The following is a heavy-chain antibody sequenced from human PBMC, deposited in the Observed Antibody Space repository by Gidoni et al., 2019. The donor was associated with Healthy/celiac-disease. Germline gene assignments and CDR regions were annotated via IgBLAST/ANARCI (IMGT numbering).Heavy chain of an antibody. CDR2: ISGSGGST. J-gene: IGHJ4*02. CDR3: AKDDGYNWNDVEIDY. D-gene: IGHD1-1*01. CDR1: GFTFSSYA. V-gene: IGHV3-23*01. Sequence: DVQLLESGVCLVQPGGYLRLSSAAPGFTFSSYAMSWVRQAPGKGWEWVSAISGSGGSTYYADSVKGRFTISRDNSKNTLYLQMNSRRAEDTAVYYCAKDDGYNWNDVEIDYWGQGTLVTVSS.